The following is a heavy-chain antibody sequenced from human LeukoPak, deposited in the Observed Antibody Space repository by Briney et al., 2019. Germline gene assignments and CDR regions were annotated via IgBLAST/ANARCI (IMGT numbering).Heavy chain of an antibody. CDR2: ISAYNGNT. D-gene: IGHD4-17*01. CDR1: GYTFTNYG. V-gene: IGHV1-18*01. J-gene: IGHJ4*02. CDR3: ARELSLTTVTRGYFDY. Sequence: ASVKVSCKASGYTFTNYGINWVRQAPGQGLEWMGWISAYNGNTDYAQKFQGRVTMTKDTSTSTAYMELRSLRSDDTAVYYCARELSLTTVTRGYFDYWGQGTLVTVSS.